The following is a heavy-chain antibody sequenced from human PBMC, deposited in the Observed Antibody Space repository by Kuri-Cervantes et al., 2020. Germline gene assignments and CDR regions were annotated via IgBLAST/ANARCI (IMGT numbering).Heavy chain of an antibody. V-gene: IGHV4-59*01. CDR1: GGSISSYY. CDR3: ASGRWADY. D-gene: IGHD3-16*01. J-gene: IGHJ4*02. Sequence: SETLSLTCTVSGGSISSYYWSWIRQPPGKGLEWIGYIYYRGSTNYNPSLKSRVTISVDTSKNQFSLKLSSVTAADTAVYYCASGRWADYWGQGTLVTVSS. CDR2: IYYRGST.